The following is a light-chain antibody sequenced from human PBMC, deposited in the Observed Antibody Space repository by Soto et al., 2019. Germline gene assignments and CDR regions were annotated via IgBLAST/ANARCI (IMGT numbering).Light chain of an antibody. J-gene: IGLJ1*01. CDR2: RNT. V-gene: IGLV1-47*01. CDR1: SSNIGTNY. CDR3: AAWDYSLSGLV. Sequence: QSALAQPPSASGTPGQRVTISCSGSSSNIGTNYVYWYQQLPGTAPKLLIYRNTQRPSGVPDRFSDSKSGTSASLAISGLRSEDEADYYCAAWDYSLSGLVFGTGTKVTV.